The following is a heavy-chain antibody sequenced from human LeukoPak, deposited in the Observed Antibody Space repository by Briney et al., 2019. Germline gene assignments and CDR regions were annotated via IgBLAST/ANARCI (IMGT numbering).Heavy chain of an antibody. CDR1: GXTFTSYD. CDR3: ARGLSAAAGTYYDYVWGSYRNNPYYFDY. D-gene: IGHD3-16*02. Sequence: ASVKVSCTASGXTFTSYDINXVRQATGXXXXXXXWXNPXXXXTXXXQKFQGRVTMTRNTSISTAYMELSSLRSEDTAVYYCARGLSAAAGTYYDYVWGSYRNNPYYFDYWGQGTLVTVSS. J-gene: IGHJ4*02. CDR2: XNPXXXXT. V-gene: IGHV1-8*01.